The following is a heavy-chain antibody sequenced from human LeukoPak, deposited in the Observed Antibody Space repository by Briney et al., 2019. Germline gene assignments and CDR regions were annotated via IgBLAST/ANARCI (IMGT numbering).Heavy chain of an antibody. CDR2: IRYDGNNK. D-gene: IGHD6-13*01. CDR3: ARAYSSSWYAPFDY. Sequence: PGGSLRLSCGASGFTFSNYGMLWVRQAPGKGLDWVAFIRYDGNNKLYADSVKGRFTISRDNSKNTLYLQMNSLRAEDTAVYYCARAYSSSWYAPFDYWGQGTLVTVSS. J-gene: IGHJ4*02. V-gene: IGHV3-30*02. CDR1: GFTFSNYG.